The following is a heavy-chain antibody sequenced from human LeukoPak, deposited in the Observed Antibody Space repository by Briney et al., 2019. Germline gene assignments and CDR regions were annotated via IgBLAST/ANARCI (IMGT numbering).Heavy chain of an antibody. V-gene: IGHV3-9*01. CDR1: QFTFEDYA. CDR2: ITRNSGII. D-gene: IGHD1-7*01. J-gene: IGHJ3*02. CDR3: AKDILGTTSDAFDI. Sequence: GRSLRLSCAASQFTFEDYAMHWVRLVPGKGLEWVSGITRNSGIIAYADSVKGRFTISRDNANKSLYLHMNSLRPEDTAFYYCAKDILGTTSDAFDIWGQGAMVIVSS.